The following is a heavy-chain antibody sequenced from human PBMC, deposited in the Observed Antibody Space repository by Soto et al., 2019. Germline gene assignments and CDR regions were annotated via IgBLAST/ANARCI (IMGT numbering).Heavy chain of an antibody. J-gene: IGHJ5*02. D-gene: IGHD3-22*01. V-gene: IGHV1-46*01. CDR3: ARMLRYYDSSGYYANWFDP. CDR2: INPSGGST. Sequence: ASVKVSCKASGYTFTSYYMHWVRQAPGQGLEWMGIINPSGGSTSYAQKFQGRVTITADESTSTAYMELSSLRSEDTAVYYCARMLRYYDSSGYYANWFDPWGQGTLVTVSS. CDR1: GYTFTSYY.